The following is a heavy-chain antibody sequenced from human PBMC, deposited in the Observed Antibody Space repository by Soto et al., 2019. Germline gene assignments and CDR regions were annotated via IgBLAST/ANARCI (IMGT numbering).Heavy chain of an antibody. V-gene: IGHV1-69*06. J-gene: IGHJ4*02. D-gene: IGHD3-10*01. CDR2: IIPIFGTA. CDR3: ASLPYYYGSGSYYAHGY. CDR1: GGTFSSYA. Sequence: QVQLVQSGAEVKKPGSSVKVSCKASGGTFSSYAISWVRQAPGQGLEWMGGIIPIFGTANYAQKFKGRVTITADKSTSTAYMELSSLRSEDTAVYYCASLPYYYGSGSYYAHGYWGQGTLVTVSS.